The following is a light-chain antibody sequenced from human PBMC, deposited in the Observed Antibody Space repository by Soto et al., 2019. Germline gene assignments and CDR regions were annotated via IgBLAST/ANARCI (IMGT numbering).Light chain of an antibody. V-gene: IGKV1-39*01. CDR1: QNIGIY. Sequence: DIQMTQSPSSLSASVGDKVTITCRASQNIGIYLNWSQQKPGKAPKLLIYTASTLQSGVPSRFTGSGSGTDFTLTISSLQPEDFATYYCQQSYGAPWTFGQGTKVEIK. CDR3: QQSYGAPWT. J-gene: IGKJ1*01. CDR2: TAS.